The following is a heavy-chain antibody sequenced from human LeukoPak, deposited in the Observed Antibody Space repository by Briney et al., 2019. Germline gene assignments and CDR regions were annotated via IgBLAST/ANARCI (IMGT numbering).Heavy chain of an antibody. D-gene: IGHD3-10*01. CDR3: VKDSSSGSYFDY. Sequence: GGCLRLSCSASGFTFSRYAMHWARQALGKGLEYVSAISSNGGSTYYADSVKGRFTISRDNSRNTLHLQMSSLRVEDTAVYYCVKDSSSGSYFDYWGQGTLVTVSS. CDR1: GFTFSRYA. CDR2: ISSNGGST. V-gene: IGHV3-64D*06. J-gene: IGHJ4*02.